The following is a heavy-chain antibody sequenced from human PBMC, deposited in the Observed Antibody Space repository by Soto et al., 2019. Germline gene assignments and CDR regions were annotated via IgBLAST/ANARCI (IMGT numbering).Heavy chain of an antibody. D-gene: IGHD6-13*01. J-gene: IGHJ6*02. CDR2: IRNKAYGATT. CDR3: TKYTHKSRYVYFGMDV. Sequence: GGSLRLSCATSGFTFADYAISWSRQAPGKGLEWVGVIRNKAYGATTDYAASVKGRLSISRDDSKSIAYLQMNSLKSEDTGVYYCTKYTHKSRYVYFGMDVWGHGTTVTVYS. V-gene: IGHV3-49*03. CDR1: GFTFADYA.